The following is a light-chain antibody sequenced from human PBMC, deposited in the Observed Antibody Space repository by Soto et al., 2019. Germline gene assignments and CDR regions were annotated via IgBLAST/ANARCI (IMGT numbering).Light chain of an antibody. Sequence: QSVLDQPASVSGSPGQSITISCTGTSSDIGGHHFVSWYQQQSGKAPKLVIYEVTDRPSGVSDRFSGSKSGNTASLTISGLQPEDEADYYCSSYTSSSLYVFGTGTKVTVL. J-gene: IGLJ1*01. CDR1: SSDIGGHHF. CDR3: SSYTSSSLYV. V-gene: IGLV2-14*01. CDR2: EVT.